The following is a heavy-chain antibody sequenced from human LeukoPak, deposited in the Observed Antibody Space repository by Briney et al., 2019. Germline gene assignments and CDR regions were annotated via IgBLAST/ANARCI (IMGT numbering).Heavy chain of an antibody. CDR2: IWDDGSYK. Sequence: GGSLRLSCAASGFSFSNYGMHWVRQAPGKGLEWVAVIWDDGSYKYYADSVKGRFTISRDNSRNTLYLQITSLRAEDTAVYYCAKPTSGSGSFLIDYWGQGTLVTVSS. D-gene: IGHD1-26*01. CDR1: GFSFSNYG. J-gene: IGHJ4*02. CDR3: AKPTSGSGSFLIDY. V-gene: IGHV3-33*06.